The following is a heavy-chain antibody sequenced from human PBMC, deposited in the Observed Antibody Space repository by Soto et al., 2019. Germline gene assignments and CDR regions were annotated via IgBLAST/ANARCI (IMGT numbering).Heavy chain of an antibody. CDR2: IATYNSNK. CDR1: GDTFTNFG. J-gene: IGHJ5*02. D-gene: IGHD3-10*01. V-gene: IGHV1-18*01. Sequence: HLVQSGPEVKKPGASVTVSCKTSGDTFTNFGLSWVRQAPGQGHEWMGWIATYNSNKNYAQKFQGRLTLTTDTSTSTGYMELKSLEYDDTAVYYCARVLRGVVNWFDPWGQGTLVTVSS. CDR3: ARVLRGVVNWFDP.